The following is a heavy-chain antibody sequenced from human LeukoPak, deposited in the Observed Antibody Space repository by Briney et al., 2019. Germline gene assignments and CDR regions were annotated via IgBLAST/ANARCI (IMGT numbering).Heavy chain of an antibody. J-gene: IGHJ4*02. CDR3: ARDWTYSSSVYFDY. D-gene: IGHD6-13*01. CDR2: INPNSGGT. V-gene: IGHV1-2*02. Sequence: ASVKVSCKASGYTFTGYYMHWVRQAPGQGLEWMGWINPNSGGTNYAQKFQGRVTMTRDTSISTACMELSRLRSDDTAVYYCARDWTYSSSVYFDYWGQGTLVTVSS. CDR1: GYTFTGYY.